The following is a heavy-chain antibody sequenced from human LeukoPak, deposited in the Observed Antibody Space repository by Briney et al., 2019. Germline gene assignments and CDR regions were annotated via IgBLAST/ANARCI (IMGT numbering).Heavy chain of an antibody. Sequence: GGSLRLSCAASGFTFSSYTMNWARQAPGKGLEWVSSISSSSYISYADSVKGRFTVSRDNAKNSLYLQMNSLRAEDTAVYYCAREASGYDYWGQGVLVTVSS. CDR3: AREASGYDY. D-gene: IGHD2-2*03. V-gene: IGHV3-21*01. J-gene: IGHJ4*02. CDR2: ISSSSYI. CDR1: GFTFSSYT.